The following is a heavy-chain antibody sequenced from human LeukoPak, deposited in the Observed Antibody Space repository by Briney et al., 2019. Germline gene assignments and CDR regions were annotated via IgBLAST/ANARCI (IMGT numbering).Heavy chain of an antibody. D-gene: IGHD1-26*01. J-gene: IGHJ3*02. CDR2: MYYSGST. CDR3: ARHSGSYLKSALHI. V-gene: IGHV4-39*01. Sequence: KASETLSLTCTVSGGSISSSSYYWGWIRQPPGKGLEWIGSMYYSGSTYYNPSLKSRVTISVDTSKNQFSLELTSVTAADTAVYYCARHSGSYLKSALHIWGQETMVTVSS. CDR1: GGSISSSSYY.